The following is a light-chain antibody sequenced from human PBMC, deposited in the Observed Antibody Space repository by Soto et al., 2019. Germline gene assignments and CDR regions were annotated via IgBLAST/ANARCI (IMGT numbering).Light chain of an antibody. CDR1: SNDIGTYEY. CDR3: SSHKTGSTRV. V-gene: IGLV2-14*01. CDR2: GVN. Sequence: QSVLTQPASVSGSPGQSITISCTGSSNDIGTYEYVSWHQHHPGRAPKLIIFGVNDRPSGISDRFSGSKSGNTASLTIFGLQLEDEAVYYCSSHKTGSTRVSGTRTKVTVL. J-gene: IGLJ1*01.